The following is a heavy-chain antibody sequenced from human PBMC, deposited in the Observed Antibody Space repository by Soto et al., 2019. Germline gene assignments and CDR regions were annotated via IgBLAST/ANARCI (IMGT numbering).Heavy chain of an antibody. CDR1: GGTFSRYA. J-gene: IGHJ6*02. D-gene: IGHD3-3*01. CDR2: IIPIFGTA. CDR3: ARASAQYTIFGVVITSAYYYYYYGMDV. V-gene: IGHV1-69*13. Sequence: SVKVSCKTSGGTFSRYAISWVRQAPGQGLEWMGRIIPIFGTANYAQKFQGRVTITADESTSTAYMELSSLGSEDTAVYYCARASAQYTIFGVVITSAYYYYYYGMDVWGQGTTVTVSS.